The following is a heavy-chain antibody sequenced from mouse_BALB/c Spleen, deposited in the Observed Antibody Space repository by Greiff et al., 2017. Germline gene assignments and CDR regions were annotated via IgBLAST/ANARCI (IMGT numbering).Heavy chain of an antibody. V-gene: IGHV5-17*02. CDR1: GFTFSSFG. J-gene: IGHJ4*01. CDR2: ISSGSSTI. Sequence: EVMLVESGGGLVQPGGSRKLSCAASGFTFSSFGMHWVRQAPEKGLEWVAYISSGSSTIYYADTVKGRFTISRDNPKNTLFLQMTSLRSEDTAMYYCARGLTGTGAMDYWGQGTSVTVS. CDR3: ARGLTGTGAMDY. D-gene: IGHD4-1*01.